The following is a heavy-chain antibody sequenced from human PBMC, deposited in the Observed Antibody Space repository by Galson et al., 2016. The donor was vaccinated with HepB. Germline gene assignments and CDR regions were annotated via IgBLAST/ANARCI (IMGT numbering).Heavy chain of an antibody. CDR3: VGGAGWLPDY. V-gene: IGHV3-7*03. J-gene: IGHJ4*02. CDR2: IKSDGTEK. D-gene: IGHD6-19*01. CDR1: GFTFSDYY. Sequence: SLRLSCAASGFTFSDYYMNWVRQAPGKGLEWVAIIKSDGTEKIYVDSVKGRFTISRDNAKNSLYLQLNSLRVEDTAMYYCVGGAGWLPDYWGRGTLVTVSS.